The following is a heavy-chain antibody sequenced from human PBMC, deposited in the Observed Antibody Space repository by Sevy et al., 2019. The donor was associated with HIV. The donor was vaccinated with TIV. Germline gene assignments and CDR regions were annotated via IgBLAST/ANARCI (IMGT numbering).Heavy chain of an antibody. Sequence: SGPTLVKPAQTLTLTCSFSGFSLTTTGVGVGWIRQPPGKALEWLALIYWNDDTYYSPSLKSRVTITKDTANYQVVLNMANGHPVDTATYYCAHALWSELPTTGTYWYFDYWGRDTLVTVSS. CDR2: IYWNDDT. CDR1: GFSLTTTGVG. D-gene: IGHD1-7*01. CDR3: AHALWSELPTTGTYWYFDY. V-gene: IGHV2-5*01. J-gene: IGHJ2*01.